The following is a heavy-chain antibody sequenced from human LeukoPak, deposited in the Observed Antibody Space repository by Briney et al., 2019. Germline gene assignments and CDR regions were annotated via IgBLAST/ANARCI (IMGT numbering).Heavy chain of an antibody. CDR1: GFTFSTYW. CDR3: ARASTTVPNPLHH. J-gene: IGHJ5*02. CDR2: IKGDGSST. Sequence: PGGSLRLSCAASGFTFSTYWMHWVRQAPGKGLVWVARIKGDGSSTIYADSVKGRFTISRDNSKNTLYLQTSSLRVEDTAVYYCARASTTVPNPLHHLVRGTLVSVSS. D-gene: IGHD4-17*01. V-gene: IGHV3-74*01.